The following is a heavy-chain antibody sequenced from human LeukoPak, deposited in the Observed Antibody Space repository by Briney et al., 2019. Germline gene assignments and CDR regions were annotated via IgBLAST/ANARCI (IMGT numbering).Heavy chain of an antibody. CDR1: GGSISDSNYY. D-gene: IGHD3-16*02. J-gene: IGHJ6*02. Sequence: PSETLSLTCTVSGGSISDSNYYWGWIRQPPGRGLEWIANIYYSGSTNYNPSLKSRVTISVDTSKNQFSLKLSSVTAADTAVYYCARAGSYYYYYYGMDVWGQGTTVTVSS. CDR2: IYYSGST. V-gene: IGHV4-39*07. CDR3: ARAGSYYYYYYGMDV.